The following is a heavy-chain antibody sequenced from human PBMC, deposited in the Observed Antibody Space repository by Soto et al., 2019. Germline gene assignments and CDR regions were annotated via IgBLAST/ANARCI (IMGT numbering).Heavy chain of an antibody. V-gene: IGHV4-31*03. CDR3: ARDRGCGGSCPFSTFDI. Sequence: SETLSLTCTVSGGSISSGSSYWSWIRQRPGKGLEWIGYIFYSGSFYYTPSLRGRVMILADTSKNQFSLKLSSVTAADTAVYYCARDRGCGGSCPFSTFDIWGQGTMVTVSS. CDR2: IFYSGSF. D-gene: IGHD2-15*01. J-gene: IGHJ3*02. CDR1: GGSISSGSSY.